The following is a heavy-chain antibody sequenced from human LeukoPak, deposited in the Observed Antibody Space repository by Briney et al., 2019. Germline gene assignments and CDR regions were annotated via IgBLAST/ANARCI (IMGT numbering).Heavy chain of an antibody. J-gene: IGHJ4*02. CDR2: ISPTSSTT. V-gene: IGHV3-48*02. CDR1: GFTFSSYW. Sequence: PGGSLRLSCAASGFTFSSYWMHWVRQTPGKGLEWVSYISPTSSTTYYADSLKGRFTISRDNAENSLYLQMNSLRDEDTAVYYCARVRIVPAGTMHYFDYWGQGAVVTVSS. D-gene: IGHD6-13*01. CDR3: ARVRIVPAGTMHYFDY.